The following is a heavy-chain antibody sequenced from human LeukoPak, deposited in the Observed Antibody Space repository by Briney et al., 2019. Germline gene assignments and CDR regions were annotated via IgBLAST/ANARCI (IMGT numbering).Heavy chain of an antibody. V-gene: IGHV4-34*01. Sequence: SETLSLTCAVYGGSFSGYYWSWIRQPPGKGLEWSGEINHSGSTNYNPSLKSRVTISVDTSKNQFSLKLSSVTAADTAVYYCARKIPAKQSHWFDPWGQGTLVTVSS. D-gene: IGHD2-2*01. CDR2: INHSGST. CDR1: GGSFSGYY. J-gene: IGHJ5*02. CDR3: ARKIPAKQSHWFDP.